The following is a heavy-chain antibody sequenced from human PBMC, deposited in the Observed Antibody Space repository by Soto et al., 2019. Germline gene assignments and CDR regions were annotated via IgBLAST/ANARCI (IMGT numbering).Heavy chain of an antibody. V-gene: IGHV1-2*02. J-gene: IGHJ4*02. CDR2: INPNSGGT. D-gene: IGHD1-26*01. CDR1: GGTFSSYA. Sequence: ASVKVSCKASGGTFSSYAISWVRQAPGQGLEWMGWINPNSGGTNYAQKFQGRVTMTRDTSISTAYMELSRLRSDDTAVYYCARKQSGSYYSRYYFDYWGQGTLVTVSS. CDR3: ARKQSGSYYSRYYFDY.